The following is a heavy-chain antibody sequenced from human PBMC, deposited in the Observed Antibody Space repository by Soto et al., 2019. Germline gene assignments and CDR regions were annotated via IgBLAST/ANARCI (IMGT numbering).Heavy chain of an antibody. V-gene: IGHV3-23*01. D-gene: IGHD2-21*02. CDR3: VKDCANRERCDGDCLNY. CDR2: ISGRDGGT. CDR1: GFTFRNYA. Sequence: EVQLLESGGGLVQPGGSLRLSCAASGFTFRNYAMTWVRQAPGKGLEWGSLISGRDGGTHYADSVKGRFTISRDNSENMLYLQMNSLRAEDTAVYFCVKDCANRERCDGDCLNYWGQGTLVTVSS. J-gene: IGHJ4*02.